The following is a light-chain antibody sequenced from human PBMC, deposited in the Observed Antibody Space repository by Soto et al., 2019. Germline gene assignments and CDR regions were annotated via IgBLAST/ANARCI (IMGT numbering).Light chain of an antibody. CDR2: DVS. V-gene: IGKV1-5*01. Sequence: DIQMTQSPSTLSASVGDRVTITCRASQSISSWLAWYQQKPGKAPKLLIYDVSTLDIGVPSRFSGSGSGTEFTLTISSLQPDDFATFYCQQYNGYSYTFGQGTKVDIK. CDR1: QSISSW. CDR3: QQYNGYSYT. J-gene: IGKJ2*01.